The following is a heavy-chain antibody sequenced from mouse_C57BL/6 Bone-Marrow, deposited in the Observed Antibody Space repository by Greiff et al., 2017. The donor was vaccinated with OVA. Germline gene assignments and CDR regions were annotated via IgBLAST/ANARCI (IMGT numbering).Heavy chain of an antibody. CDR1: GYTFTSSW. CDR3: AREGADGYYVLAY. J-gene: IGHJ3*01. Sequence: QVQLQQPGAELVRPGSSVKLSCKASGYTFTSSWMHWVKQRPIQGLEWIGNIDPSDSETHSNQKFKDKATLTVDKSSSTAYMQLSSLTSEDSAVYYCAREGADGYYVLAYWGQGTLVTVSA. CDR2: IDPSDSET. D-gene: IGHD2-3*01. V-gene: IGHV1-52*01.